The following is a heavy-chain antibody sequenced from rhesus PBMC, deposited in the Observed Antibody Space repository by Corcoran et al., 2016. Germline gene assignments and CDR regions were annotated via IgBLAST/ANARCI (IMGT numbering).Heavy chain of an antibody. Sequence: EVQLVQSGAEVKKPGASVKISCKASGYTFTDYYLHWVRQAPGKGLEWMGSGEPKEGEEIHAQKFQDRVTITANKSTDTAYMELSSLRSEDTAVYYCATSGGATYYFDYWGQGVLVTVSS. D-gene: IGHD6-25*01. V-gene: IGHV1-111*02. CDR3: ATSGGATYYFDY. CDR1: GYTFTDYY. CDR2: GEPKEGEE. J-gene: IGHJ4*01.